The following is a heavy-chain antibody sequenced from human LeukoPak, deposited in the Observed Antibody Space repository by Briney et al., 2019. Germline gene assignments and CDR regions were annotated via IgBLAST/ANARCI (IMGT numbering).Heavy chain of an antibody. Sequence: PWGSLRLSFAAPGFTLSSYWMSWVRPAPGKGVEWVANIKQDGSGKYYVDSVKGRFTISRDNAKNSLYLQMNSLRAEDTAVYYCARVNGWFYYFDYWGQGTLVTVSS. CDR2: IKQDGSGK. D-gene: IGHD6-19*01. CDR1: GFTLSSYW. V-gene: IGHV3-7*01. J-gene: IGHJ4*02. CDR3: ARVNGWFYYFDY.